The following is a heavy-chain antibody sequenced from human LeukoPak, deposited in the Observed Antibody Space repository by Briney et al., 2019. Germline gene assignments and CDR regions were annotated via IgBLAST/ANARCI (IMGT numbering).Heavy chain of an antibody. CDR1: GGSISSSNW. CDR3: ARVHSYGYSRTCWDYYMDV. J-gene: IGHJ6*03. V-gene: IGHV4-4*02. Sequence: ASETLSLTCAVSGGSISSSNWWSWVRQPPGKGLEWIGEIYHSGSTNYNPSLKSRVTISVDTSKNQFSLKLSSVTAADTAVYYCARVHSYGYSRTCWDYYMDVWGKGTTVTVSS. CDR2: IYHSGST. D-gene: IGHD5-18*01.